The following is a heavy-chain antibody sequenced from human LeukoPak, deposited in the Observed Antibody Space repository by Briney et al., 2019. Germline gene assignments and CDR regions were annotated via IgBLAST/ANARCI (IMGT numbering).Heavy chain of an antibody. CDR2: ISSSGSTI. D-gene: IGHD5-18*01. CDR1: GFTFSSYE. V-gene: IGHV3-48*03. J-gene: IGHJ4*02. CDR3: ARHLSGVTGYTYGRGIDY. Sequence: PGGSLRLSCAASGFTFSSYEMNWVRQAPGKGLEWVSYISSSGSTIYYADSVKGRYTISRDNAKTSLYLQMNSLRAEDTAVYYCARHLSGVTGYTYGRGIDYWGQGTLVTDSS.